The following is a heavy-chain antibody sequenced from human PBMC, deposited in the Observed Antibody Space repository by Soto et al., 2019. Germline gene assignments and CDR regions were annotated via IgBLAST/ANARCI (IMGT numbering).Heavy chain of an antibody. J-gene: IGHJ4*02. D-gene: IGHD6-13*01. Sequence: QVQLVQSGAEVKKPGSSVKVSCKASGGTFSSYAISWVQQAPGQGLEWMGGIIPIFGTANYAQKFQGRVTITADESTSTAYMELSSLRSEDTAVYYCARLVVGYSSSWVDYWGQGTLVTVSS. CDR1: GGTFSSYA. V-gene: IGHV1-69*01. CDR2: IIPIFGTA. CDR3: ARLVVGYSSSWVDY.